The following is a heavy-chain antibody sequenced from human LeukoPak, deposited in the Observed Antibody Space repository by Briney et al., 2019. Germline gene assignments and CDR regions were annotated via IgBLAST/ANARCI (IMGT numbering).Heavy chain of an antibody. Sequence: SETLSLTCAVYGGSLSGYYWSWIRQPPGKGLEWIGEINHSGSTNYNPSLKSRVTISVDTSKNQFSLKLSSVTAADTAVYYCARGPPRAMVRGGHGDYWGQGTLVTVSS. CDR2: INHSGST. V-gene: IGHV4-34*01. CDR3: ARGPPRAMVRGGHGDY. D-gene: IGHD3-10*01. J-gene: IGHJ4*02. CDR1: GGSLSGYY.